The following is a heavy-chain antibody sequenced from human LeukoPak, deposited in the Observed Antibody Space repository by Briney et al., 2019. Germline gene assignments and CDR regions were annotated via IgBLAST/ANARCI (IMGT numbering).Heavy chain of an antibody. CDR3: ARGTIFGVIINYFDY. Sequence: PSETLSLTCAVYGGSFSGYYWSWIRQPPGKGLEWIGEINHSGSTNYNPSLKSRVTISVDTSKNQFSLKLSSVTAADTAVYYCARGTIFGVIINYFDYWGQGTLVTVSS. V-gene: IGHV4-34*01. J-gene: IGHJ4*02. CDR2: INHSGST. CDR1: GGSFSGYY. D-gene: IGHD3-3*01.